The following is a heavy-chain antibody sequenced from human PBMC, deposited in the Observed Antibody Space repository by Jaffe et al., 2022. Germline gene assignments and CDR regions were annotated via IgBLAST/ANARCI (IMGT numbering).Heavy chain of an antibody. CDR2: ISGSGGST. CDR1: GFTFSSYA. Sequence: EVQLLESGGGLVQPGGSLRLSCAASGFTFSSYAMSWVRQAPGKGLEWVSAISGSGGSTYYADSVKGRFTISRDNSKNTLYLQMNSLRAEDTAVYYCAKDALQENYDYIWGSNYYYYYMDVWGKGTTVTVSS. D-gene: IGHD3-16*01. J-gene: IGHJ6*03. V-gene: IGHV3-23*01. CDR3: AKDALQENYDYIWGSNYYYYYMDV.